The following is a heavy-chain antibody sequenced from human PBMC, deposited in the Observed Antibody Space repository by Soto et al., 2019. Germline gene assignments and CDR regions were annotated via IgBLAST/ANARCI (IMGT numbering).Heavy chain of an antibody. CDR2: MNPNSGNT. Sequence: QVQLVQSGAEVKKPGASVKVSCKASGYTFTSYDINWVRQTTGQGLEWMGWMNPNSGNTGYAQKFQGRVTMTRNTSISTAYMELSSLRSEDTAVYYCARASSWYYFYYGMDVWGQGTTVTVSS. V-gene: IGHV1-8*01. J-gene: IGHJ6*02. CDR3: ARASSWYYFYYGMDV. CDR1: GYTFTSYD.